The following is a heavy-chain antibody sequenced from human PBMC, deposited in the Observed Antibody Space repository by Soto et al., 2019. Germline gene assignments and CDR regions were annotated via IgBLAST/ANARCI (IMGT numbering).Heavy chain of an antibody. V-gene: IGHV3-23*01. CDR3: AKDRYLDHDSRGYLFDN. CDR1: GCTFIIYA. CDR2: ISRYGDIT. J-gene: IGHJ4*02. D-gene: IGHD3-22*01. Sequence: PGVSLRLSCAASGCTFIIYAMTRVRQAPGKGLEWVSAISRYGDITYYADSVEGRFTISRDNSKNTLYLQMNSLRAEDTAVYYCAKDRYLDHDSRGYLFDNWGQGTLVTVSS.